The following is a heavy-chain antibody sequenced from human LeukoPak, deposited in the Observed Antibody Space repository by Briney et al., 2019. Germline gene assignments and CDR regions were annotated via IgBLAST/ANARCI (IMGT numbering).Heavy chain of an antibody. CDR1: GGTFSSYA. J-gene: IGHJ6*03. CDR3: ARSLLWFGETRRYYYYYYMDV. CDR2: IIPIFGTA. D-gene: IGHD3-10*01. V-gene: IGHV1-69*06. Sequence: GASVKVSCKASGGTFSSYAISWVRQAPGQGLEWMGGIIPIFGTANYAQKFQGRVTITADKSTSTAYMELSSLRSEDTSVYYCARSLLWFGETRRYYYYYYMDVWGKGTTVTVSS.